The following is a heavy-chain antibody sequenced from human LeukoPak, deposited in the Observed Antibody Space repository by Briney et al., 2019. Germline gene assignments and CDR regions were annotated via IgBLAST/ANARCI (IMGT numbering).Heavy chain of an antibody. CDR1: GFTFTSYA. Sequence: GGSLRLSCAASGFTFTSYAMSWVRQAPGKGLEWVSVIYTGGTTYYVDSVKGRFTISRDNSKNTLSLQMNSLRVEDTAVYYCARPAHWLHAFDIWGQGTMVTVSS. CDR2: IYTGGTT. CDR3: ARPAHWLHAFDI. D-gene: IGHD5-12*01. V-gene: IGHV3-53*01. J-gene: IGHJ3*02.